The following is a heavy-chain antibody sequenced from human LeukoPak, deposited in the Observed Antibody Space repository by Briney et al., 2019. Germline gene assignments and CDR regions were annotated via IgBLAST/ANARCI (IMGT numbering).Heavy chain of an antibody. J-gene: IGHJ4*02. D-gene: IGHD2-2*01. CDR2: IIPVFGTA. Sequence: SVKVSCKASGGTFSSYTTNWVRQAPGQGLEWMGGIIPVFGTANYVQKFQGRVTITADESTSTAYMELSSLRSEDTAVYYCARERYCSSTSCYYFDYWGQGTLVTVSS. V-gene: IGHV1-69*13. CDR3: ARERYCSSTSCYYFDY. CDR1: GGTFSSYT.